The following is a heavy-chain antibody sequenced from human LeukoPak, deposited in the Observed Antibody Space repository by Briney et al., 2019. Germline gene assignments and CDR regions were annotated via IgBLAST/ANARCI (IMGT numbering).Heavy chain of an antibody. J-gene: IGHJ4*02. D-gene: IGHD1-26*01. CDR1: GFTFINYA. CDR2: ISQLGDYI. V-gene: IGHV3-23*01. CDR3: AKPGATGAAFDY. Sequence: GGSLRLSCSVSGFTFINYAMNWVRQAPGKGLDWVSAISQLGDYIYYAESVKGRFTISRDNSKNTLYLQMNSLRAEDTAVYYCAKPGATGAAFDYWGQGTLVTVSS.